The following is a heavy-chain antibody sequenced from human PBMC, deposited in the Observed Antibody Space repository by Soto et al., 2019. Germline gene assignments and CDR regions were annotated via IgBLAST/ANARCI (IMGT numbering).Heavy chain of an antibody. CDR1: GGSISSSSYY. Sequence: PSETLSLTCTVSGGSISSSSYYWGWIRQPPGKGLEWIGSIYYSGSTYYNPSLKSRVTISVDTSKNQFSLKLSSVTAADTAVYYCARLQQLGIAYWGQGTLVTVSS. CDR3: ARLQQLGIAY. V-gene: IGHV4-39*01. CDR2: IYYSGST. D-gene: IGHD6-13*01. J-gene: IGHJ4*02.